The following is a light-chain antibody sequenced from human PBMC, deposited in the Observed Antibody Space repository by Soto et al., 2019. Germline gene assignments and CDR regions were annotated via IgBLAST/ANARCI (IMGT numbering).Light chain of an antibody. J-gene: IGLJ1*01. V-gene: IGLV1-47*01. Sequence: QSVLTQPPSASWTPGQRVTISCSGGISNIGSNPVYWHQHLPGTAPKLLVYRNNQRPSGVPDRFSDSKSGTSAFLAISGLRSEDEADYYCAAWDDRRSAYVVGTGTKVTVL. CDR1: ISNIGSNP. CDR2: RNN. CDR3: AAWDDRRSAYV.